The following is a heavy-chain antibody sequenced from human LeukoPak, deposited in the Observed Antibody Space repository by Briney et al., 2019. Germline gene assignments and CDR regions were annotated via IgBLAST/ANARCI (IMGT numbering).Heavy chain of an antibody. CDR2: IYYSGST. CDR3: ARLSLEIGFYLDY. Sequence: SETLSLTCAVSGGSISPYYWSWVRQPPGKGLEWIGYIYYSGSTSYTPSLKSRVTISVDMSKNQLSLRLTSVTAADTAVYYCARLSLEIGFYLDYWGQGALVTVSS. J-gene: IGHJ4*02. D-gene: IGHD3-3*01. CDR1: GGSISPYY. V-gene: IGHV4-59*08.